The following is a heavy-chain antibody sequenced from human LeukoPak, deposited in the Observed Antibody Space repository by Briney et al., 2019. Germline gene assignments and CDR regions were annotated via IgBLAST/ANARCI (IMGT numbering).Heavy chain of an antibody. V-gene: IGHV4-61*02. Sequence: SETLSLTXTVSGGSISSGSYYWSWIRQPAGKGLEWIGRIYTSGSTNYNPSLKSRVTISVDTSKNRFSLKLSSVTAADTAVYYCALSFWSGPEAGYYYYYMDVWGKGTTVTVSS. CDR2: IYTSGST. J-gene: IGHJ6*03. CDR3: ALSFWSGPEAGYYYYYMDV. CDR1: GGSISSGSYY. D-gene: IGHD3-3*01.